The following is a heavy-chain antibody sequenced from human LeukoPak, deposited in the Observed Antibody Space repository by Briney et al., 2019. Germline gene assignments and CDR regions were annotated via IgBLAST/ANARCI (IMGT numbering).Heavy chain of an antibody. D-gene: IGHD2-15*01. V-gene: IGHV3-21*01. J-gene: IGHJ6*03. Sequence: PGGSLRLSCAASGFTFSSYSMNWVRQAPGKGLEWVSSISSSSSYIYYADSVKGRFTISRDNAKNSLYLQMNSLRAEDTAVYYCARVKFFPQWSSGYYYMDVWGKGTTVTVSS. CDR1: GFTFSSYS. CDR3: ARVKFFPQWSSGYYYMDV. CDR2: ISSSSSYI.